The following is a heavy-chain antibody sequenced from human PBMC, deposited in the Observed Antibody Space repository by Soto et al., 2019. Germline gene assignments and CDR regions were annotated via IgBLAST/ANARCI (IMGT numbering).Heavy chain of an antibody. J-gene: IGHJ3*02. V-gene: IGHV1-46*03. CDR2: INPSGGST. Sequence: GASVKVSCKASGYTFTSCYMHWVRQAPGQGLEWMGIINPSGGSTSYAQKFQGRVTMTRDTSTSTVYMELSSLRSEYMAVYYCASWDATVVYAFDIWGQGTMVTVSS. D-gene: IGHD4-17*01. CDR1: GYTFTSCY. CDR3: ASWDATVVYAFDI.